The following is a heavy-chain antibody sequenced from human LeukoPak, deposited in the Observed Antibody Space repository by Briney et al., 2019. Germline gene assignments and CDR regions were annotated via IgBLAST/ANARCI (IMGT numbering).Heavy chain of an antibody. Sequence: GGSLRLSCTGSGFPFNRFAMNWVRQAPGQGLEWVSGLSRGGETTNYADSVKGRFTVSRDTSKNMVFLQMNDLRPEDTAVYYCAKEQRIRHCSEGVCMEGYYFDYWGQGALVTVSS. D-gene: IGHD2-8*01. J-gene: IGHJ4*02. CDR1: GFPFNRFA. CDR3: AKEQRIRHCSEGVCMEGYYFDY. V-gene: IGHV3-23*01. CDR2: LSRGGETT.